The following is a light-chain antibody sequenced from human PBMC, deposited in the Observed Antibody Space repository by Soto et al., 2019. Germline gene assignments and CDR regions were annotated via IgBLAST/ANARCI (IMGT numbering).Light chain of an antibody. J-gene: IGKJ1*01. V-gene: IGKV3-20*01. CDR3: QQYGSSPQT. CDR2: AAS. Sequence: EIVLTQSPGTLSLSPWDRATLSCRASQSVNNNYLAWYQQRPGQAPSLLIYAASYRATGIPDRFSGSGSGTDFTLTISRLEPEDFAVYYCQQYGSSPQTFGQGTKVEIK. CDR1: QSVNNNY.